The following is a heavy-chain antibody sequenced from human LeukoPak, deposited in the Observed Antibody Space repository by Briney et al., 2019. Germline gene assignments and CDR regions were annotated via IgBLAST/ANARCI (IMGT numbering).Heavy chain of an antibody. CDR3: ARTEAAQNDAIDI. D-gene: IGHD2-15*01. V-gene: IGHV4-31*03. CDR2: IYYSGST. J-gene: IGHJ3*02. Sequence: SETLSLSCTVSGGSISSGGYYWSGIRQHPGKGLEWIGYIYYSGSTYYNPSLKSRVTISVDTSKNQFSLKLSSVTAADTAVYYRARTEAAQNDAIDISVQGTMVTVSS. CDR1: GGSISSGGYY.